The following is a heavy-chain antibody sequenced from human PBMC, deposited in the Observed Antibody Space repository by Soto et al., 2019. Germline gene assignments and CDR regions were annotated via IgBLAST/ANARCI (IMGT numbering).Heavy chain of an antibody. Sequence: GASVKVSCKASGYTFTSYYMHWVRQAPGQGLEWMGIINPSGGSTSYAQKFQGRVTMTRDTSTSTVYMELSSLRSEDTAVYYCATVNRDSGYTGNYFDYWGQGALVTVSS. CDR3: ATVNRDSGYTGNYFDY. J-gene: IGHJ4*02. D-gene: IGHD5-12*01. V-gene: IGHV1-46*03. CDR1: GYTFTSYY. CDR2: INPSGGST.